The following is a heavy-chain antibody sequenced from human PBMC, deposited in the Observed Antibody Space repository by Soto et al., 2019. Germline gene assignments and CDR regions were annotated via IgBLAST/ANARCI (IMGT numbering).Heavy chain of an antibody. CDR2: IYHSGST. CDR1: GGSISSGGYS. Sequence: PSETLSLTCAVSGGSISSGGYSWSWIRQPPGKGLEWIGYIYHSGSTYYNPSLKSRVTISVDRSKNQFSLKLSSVTAADTAVYYCARAGDSSGYYFGRGGFDPWGQGTLVTVSS. CDR3: ARAGDSSGYYFGRGGFDP. D-gene: IGHD3-22*01. J-gene: IGHJ5*02. V-gene: IGHV4-30-2*01.